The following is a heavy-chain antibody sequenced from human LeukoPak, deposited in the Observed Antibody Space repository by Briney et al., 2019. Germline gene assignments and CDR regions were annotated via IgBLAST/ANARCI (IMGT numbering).Heavy chain of an antibody. CDR3: ARGRDIVVVPAAMAGDAFDI. V-gene: IGHV4-4*07. CDR2: IYTSGST. J-gene: IGHJ3*02. CDR1: GGSISSYY. Sequence: PSETLSLTCTVSGGSISSYYWSWIRQPAGKGLEWIGRIYTSGSTNYNPSLKSRVTMSVDTSKNQFSLKLSSVTAADTAVYYCARGRDIVVVPAAMAGDAFDIWGQGTMVTASS. D-gene: IGHD2-2*01.